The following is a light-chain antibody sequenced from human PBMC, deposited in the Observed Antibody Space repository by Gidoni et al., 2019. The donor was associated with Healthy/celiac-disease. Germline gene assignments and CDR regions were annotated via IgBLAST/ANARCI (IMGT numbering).Light chain of an antibody. J-gene: IGLJ2*01. CDR2: EGS. CDR3: CSYAGSSTLSVV. V-gene: IGLV2-23*01. CDR1: SSDVGSYNL. Sequence: QSALTQPASESGSPGQSITISCTGTSSDVGSYNLVSWYQQHPGKAPKLMIYEGSKRPSGVSNRFSGAKSGNTASLTISGLQAEDEADYYCCSYAGSSTLSVVFGGGTKLTVL.